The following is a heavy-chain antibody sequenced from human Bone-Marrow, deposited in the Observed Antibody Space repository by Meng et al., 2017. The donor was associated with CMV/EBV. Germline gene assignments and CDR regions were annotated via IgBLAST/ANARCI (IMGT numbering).Heavy chain of an antibody. D-gene: IGHD5-12*01. V-gene: IGHV3-21*01. CDR1: GFTFSSYS. CDR3: AKDRSRGGYDSHAFDI. CDR2: ISSSSSYI. Sequence: GESLKISCAASGFTFSSYSMNWVRQAPGKGLEWVSSISSSSSYIYYADSVKGRFTISRDNAKNSLYLQMNSLRAEDTAVYYCAKDRSRGGYDSHAFDIWGQGTMVTVSS. J-gene: IGHJ3*02.